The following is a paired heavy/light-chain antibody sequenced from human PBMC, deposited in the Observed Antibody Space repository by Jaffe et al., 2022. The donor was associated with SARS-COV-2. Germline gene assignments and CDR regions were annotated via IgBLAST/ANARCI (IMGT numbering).Light chain of an antibody. CDR1: QGISSY. V-gene: IGKV1-8*01. CDR2: AAS. CDR3: QQYYSYQWT. Sequence: AIRMTQSPSSFSASTGDRVTITCRASQGISSYLAWYQQKPGKAPKLLIYAASTLQSGVPSRFSGSGSGTDFTLTISCLQSEDFATYYCQQYYSYQWTFGQGTKVEIK. J-gene: IGKJ1*01.
Heavy chain of an antibody. J-gene: IGHJ5*02. CDR1: GFTFSSYA. CDR3: ATRLLEWLFPRPRSFDP. V-gene: IGHV3-23*01. D-gene: IGHD3-3*01. CDR2: ISGSGGST. Sequence: EVQLLESGGGLVQPGGSLRLSCAASGFTFSSYAMSWVRQAPGKGLEWVSAISGSGGSTYYADSVKGRFTISRDNSKNTLYLQMNSLRAEDTAVYYCATRLLEWLFPRPRSFDPWGQGTLVTVSS.